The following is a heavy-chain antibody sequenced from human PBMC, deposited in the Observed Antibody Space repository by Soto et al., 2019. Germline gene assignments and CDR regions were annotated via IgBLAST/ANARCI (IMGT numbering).Heavy chain of an antibody. CDR1: GFTFSPYW. Sequence: GGSLRLSCAASGFTFSPYWMTWVRQAPGKGLEWVATINEDGSEKNYVDSVEGRFTISRDNAKNSLYLQMNSLRAEDTAVYYCATYPREYSFGYGPDYWGQGTLVTVSS. CDR3: ATYPREYSFGYGPDY. V-gene: IGHV3-7*05. J-gene: IGHJ4*02. D-gene: IGHD5-18*01. CDR2: INEDGSEK.